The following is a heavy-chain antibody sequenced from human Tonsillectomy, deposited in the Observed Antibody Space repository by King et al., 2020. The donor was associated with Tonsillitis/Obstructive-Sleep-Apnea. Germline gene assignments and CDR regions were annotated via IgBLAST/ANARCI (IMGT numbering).Heavy chain of an antibody. D-gene: IGHD1-7*01. J-gene: IGHJ4*02. CDR3: ARDGTGITPFDY. Sequence: VQLVESGGGLVQPGGSPRLPFAAAAFPFRSHGMNWVRQPPGKGLECVAYICDRSSTLKYADSVQGRFTISRDSARTSLYLQMTSLRDEDTALYFCARDGTGITPFDYWGQGTLVTVSS. CDR1: AFPFRSHG. V-gene: IGHV3-48*02. CDR2: ICDRSSTL.